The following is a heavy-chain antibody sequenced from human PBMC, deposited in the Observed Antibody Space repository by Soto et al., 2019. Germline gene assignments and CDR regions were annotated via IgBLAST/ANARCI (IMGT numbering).Heavy chain of an antibody. V-gene: IGHV4-30-4*01. D-gene: IGHD5-18*01. CDR2: IYYSGST. J-gene: IGHJ3*02. CDR3: ARGPPLKYTYGLRGAFDI. CDR1: GGSISSGDYY. Sequence: QVQLQESGPGLVKPSQTLSLTCTVSGGSISSGDYYWSWIRQPPGKGLEWIGYIYYSGSTYYNPSLKSRVTISVDTSKNQFSLKLSSVTAADTAVYYCARGPPLKYTYGLRGAFDIWGQGTMVTVSS.